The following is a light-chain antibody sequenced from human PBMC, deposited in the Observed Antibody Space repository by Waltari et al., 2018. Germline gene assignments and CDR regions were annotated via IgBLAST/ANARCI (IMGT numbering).Light chain of an antibody. CDR2: GAS. Sequence: EIVLTQSPGTLSVSPGERATLSCRASQTVDNKLAWYQKKPGQAPRLLIYGASNRATGIPARFSGSGSGTEFTLTISSLQSEDFAVYYCQQYNYWPPEYTFGQGTKLEIK. CDR3: QQYNYWPPEYT. J-gene: IGKJ2*01. V-gene: IGKV3-15*01. CDR1: QTVDNK.